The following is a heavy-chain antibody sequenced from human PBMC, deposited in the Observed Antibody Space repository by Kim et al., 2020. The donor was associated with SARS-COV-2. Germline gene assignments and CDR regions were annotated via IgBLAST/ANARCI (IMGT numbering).Heavy chain of an antibody. CDR1: GGSISSYY. CDR2: FYYSGST. CDR3: AWGFDP. J-gene: IGHJ5*02. V-gene: IGHV4-59*01. Sequence: SETLSLTCTVSGGSISSYYWIWIRQPPGKGLEWIGYFYYSGSTNYNPSLKSRVTISVDTSKNHFSLKLSSVTAADTAVFFCAWGFDPWGHGTLVTVSS.